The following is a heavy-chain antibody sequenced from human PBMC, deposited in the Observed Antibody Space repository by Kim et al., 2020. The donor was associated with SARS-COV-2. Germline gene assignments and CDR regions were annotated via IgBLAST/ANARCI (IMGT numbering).Heavy chain of an antibody. D-gene: IGHD6-6*01. CDR1: EYALTSYD. J-gene: IGHJ6*03. CDR3: ARAHQLAQYSHYYMDV. V-gene: IGHV1-8*01. Sequence: ASVKVSCQASEYALTSYDINWVRQAPGQGLEWMGWMKPISGNTDYAQKFQGRVAMTRDTASGTAYLELRNLRFEDTAVYFCARAHQLAQYSHYYMDVWGKGTTVTVSS. CDR2: MKPISGNT.